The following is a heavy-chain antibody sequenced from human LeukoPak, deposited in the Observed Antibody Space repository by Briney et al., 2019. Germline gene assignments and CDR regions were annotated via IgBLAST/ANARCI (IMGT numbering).Heavy chain of an antibody. D-gene: IGHD3-22*01. CDR2: INPNSGGT. V-gene: IGHV1-2*02. CDR3: ARGVGDYYDSRMGAFDI. J-gene: IGHJ3*02. Sequence: APVKVSCTASGYTFTGYYMHWVRQAPGQGLEWMGWINPNSGGTNYAQKFQGRVTMTRDTSISTAYMELSRLRSDDTAVYYCARGVGDYYDSRMGAFDIWGQGTMVTVSS. CDR1: GYTFTGYY.